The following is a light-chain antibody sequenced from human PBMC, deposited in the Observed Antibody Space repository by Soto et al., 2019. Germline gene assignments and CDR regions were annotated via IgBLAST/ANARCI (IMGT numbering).Light chain of an antibody. CDR1: QSVSSSF. J-gene: IGKJ1*01. V-gene: IGKV3-20*01. Sequence: DMVLPQSPVTLSLSPVERATPSCRASQSVSSSFLAWYQQRPGQAPRLLIYGASSRATGIPDRFSGSGSGTDFTLTISRLEPEDFAVYYCQQYGSSPWTSGQGTEVDIK. CDR3: QQYGSSPWT. CDR2: GAS.